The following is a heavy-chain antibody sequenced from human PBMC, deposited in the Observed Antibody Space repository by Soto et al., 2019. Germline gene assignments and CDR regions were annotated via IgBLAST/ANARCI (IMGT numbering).Heavy chain of an antibody. CDR3: AKDQDSNYYYYYMDV. D-gene: IGHD4-4*01. CDR1: GFTFSSYA. J-gene: IGHJ6*03. V-gene: IGHV3-23*01. Sequence: GESLKISCAASGFTFSSYAMSWVRQAPGKGLEWVSAISGSGGSTYYADSVKGRFTISRDNSKNTLYLQMNSLRAEDTAVYYCAKDQDSNYYYYYMDVWGKGTTVTVSS. CDR2: ISGSGGST.